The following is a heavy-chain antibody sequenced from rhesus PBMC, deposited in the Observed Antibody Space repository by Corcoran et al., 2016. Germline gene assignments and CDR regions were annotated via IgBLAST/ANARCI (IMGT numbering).Heavy chain of an antibody. V-gene: IGHV4-127*01. Sequence: QVQLQESGPGLVKPSETLSLTCAVSGYSISSGYGWSWIRQPPGKGLVWIGYIGGSGGSTNNTPSLKSRVTVSKDTSKNHFSLKLSSVTAADTAVYYCARFYSGGWSNYFDYWGQGVLVTVSS. CDR2: IGGSGGST. CDR3: ARFYSGGWSNYFDY. J-gene: IGHJ4*01. CDR1: GYSISSGYG. D-gene: IGHD6-37*01.